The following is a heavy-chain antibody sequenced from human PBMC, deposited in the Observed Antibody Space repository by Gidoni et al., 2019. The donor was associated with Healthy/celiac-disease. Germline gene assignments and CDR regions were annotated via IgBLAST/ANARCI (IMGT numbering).Heavy chain of an antibody. CDR2: INWNSDST. Sequence: EVQLVESGGGLAQPGRSLRLSCAASGFTFDDYAMHWVRQAPGKGLECVSGINWNSDSTGYASAVKGRFTISRDNAKNSLYLQMNSLRVDDTALYYCAKDIHAGGNVYYFDYWGQGTLVTVSS. CDR1: GFTFDDYA. J-gene: IGHJ4*02. V-gene: IGHV3-9*01. D-gene: IGHD2-15*01. CDR3: AKDIHAGGNVYYFDY.